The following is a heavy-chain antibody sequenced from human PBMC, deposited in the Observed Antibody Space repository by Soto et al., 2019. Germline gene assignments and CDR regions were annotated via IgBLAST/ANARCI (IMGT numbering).Heavy chain of an antibody. V-gene: IGHV3-21*01. CDR2: ISSSSSYI. CDR3: ARSDCSGGSCNFDY. D-gene: IGHD2-15*01. CDR1: GFTFSSYS. Sequence: GGSLRLSCAASGFTFSSYSMNWVRQAPGKGLEWVSSISSSSSYIYYADSVKGRFTISRDNAKNSLYLQMNSLRAEDTAVYYCARSDCSGGSCNFDYWGQGTLVTVSS. J-gene: IGHJ4*02.